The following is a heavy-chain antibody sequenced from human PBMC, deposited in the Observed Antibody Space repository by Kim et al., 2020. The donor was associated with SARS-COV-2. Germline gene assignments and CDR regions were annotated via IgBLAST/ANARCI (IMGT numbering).Heavy chain of an antibody. Sequence: GGSLRLSCAASGFTFSSYSMNWVRQAPGKGLEWVSYISSSSSTIYYADSVKGRFTISRDNAKNSLYLQMNSLGDEDTAVYYCARAGDYDILTAFDYWGQGTLVTVSS. CDR2: ISSSSSTI. V-gene: IGHV3-48*02. CDR3: ARAGDYDILTAFDY. J-gene: IGHJ4*02. CDR1: GFTFSSYS. D-gene: IGHD3-9*01.